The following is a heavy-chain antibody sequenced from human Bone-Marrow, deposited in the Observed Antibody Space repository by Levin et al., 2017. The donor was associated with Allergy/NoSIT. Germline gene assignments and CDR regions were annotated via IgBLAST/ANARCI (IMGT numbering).Heavy chain of an antibody. V-gene: IGHV3-11*01. D-gene: IGHD3-3*01. CDR2: ISSSGSTI. Sequence: GGSLRLSCAASGFTFSDYYMSWIRQAPGKGLEWVSYISSSGSTIYYADSVKGRFTISRDNAKNSLYLQMNSLRAEDTAVYYCARGDYDFWSGYLVHYYYYYGMDVWGQGTTVTVSS. J-gene: IGHJ6*02. CDR3: ARGDYDFWSGYLVHYYYYYGMDV. CDR1: GFTFSDYY.